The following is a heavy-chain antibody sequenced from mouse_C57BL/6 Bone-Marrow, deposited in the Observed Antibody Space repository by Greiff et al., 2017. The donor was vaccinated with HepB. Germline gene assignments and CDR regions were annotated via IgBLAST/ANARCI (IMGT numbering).Heavy chain of an antibody. CDR2: IWWDDDK. CDR1: GFSLSTFGMG. CDR3: ARMGYDWYFDV. D-gene: IGHD2-14*01. V-gene: IGHV8-8*01. Sequence: QVQLKESGPGILQPSQTLSLTCSFSGFSLSTFGMGVGRIRQPSGKGLEWLVHIWWDDDKYYNPALKSRLTISKDTSKKQVFLKIANVDTADTATYYCARMGYDWYFDVWGTGTTVTVSS. J-gene: IGHJ1*03.